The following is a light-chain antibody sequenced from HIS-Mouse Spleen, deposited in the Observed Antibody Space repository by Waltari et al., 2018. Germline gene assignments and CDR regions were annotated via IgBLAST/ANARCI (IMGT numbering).Light chain of an antibody. CDR3: SSYTSSSTV. CDR2: EVS. Sequence: QSALTQPPSVSGSPGQSVTIACTGTSSDVGSYNRVSWYQQPPGTAPKLMMYEVSNRPYGVPDRFSGSKSGNTDSLTIAGLQAEDEADYYCSSYTSSSTVFGTGTKVTVL. CDR1: SSDVGSYNR. J-gene: IGLJ1*01. V-gene: IGLV2-18*02.